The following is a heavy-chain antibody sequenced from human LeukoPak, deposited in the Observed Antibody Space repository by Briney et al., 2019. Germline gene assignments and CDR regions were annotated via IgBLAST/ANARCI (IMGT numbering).Heavy chain of an antibody. V-gene: IGHV3-7*01. Sequence: PGGSLRLSCAASGFTFSSYWMSWVRQAPGKGLEWVANIKQDGREKHYVDSVKGRFTISRDNAKNSLYLQMNSLRDEDTAVYYCGYSSGWIFDYWGQGTQVTVSS. D-gene: IGHD6-19*01. J-gene: IGHJ4*02. CDR1: GFTFSSYW. CDR2: IKQDGREK. CDR3: GYSSGWIFDY.